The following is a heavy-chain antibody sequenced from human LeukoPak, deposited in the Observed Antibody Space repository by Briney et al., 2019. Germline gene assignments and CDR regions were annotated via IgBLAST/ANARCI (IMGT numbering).Heavy chain of an antibody. CDR3: ARVAVGIAAAGRYYYSYYMDV. CDR2: IYSGGST. V-gene: IGHV3-66*02. CDR1: GFTLSSNY. D-gene: IGHD6-13*01. Sequence: GGALRLSCAASGFTLSSNYMSGVRQAPGRGVEGVSVIYSGGSTYYADSVKCRFTISRDHSKNTLYLQMNSLRAEDTAVYYCARVAVGIAAAGRYYYSYYMDVWGKGTTVTVSS. J-gene: IGHJ6*03.